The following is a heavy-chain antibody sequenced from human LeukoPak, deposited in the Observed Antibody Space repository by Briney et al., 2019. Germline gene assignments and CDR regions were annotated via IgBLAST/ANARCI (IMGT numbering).Heavy chain of an antibody. V-gene: IGHV3-30*04. J-gene: IGHJ6*03. CDR1: GFTFSSYA. D-gene: IGHD6-13*01. CDR3: ARDSSSWLSGYYYMDV. Sequence: PGRSLRLSCAASGFTFSSYAMHWVRQAPGKGLEWVAVISYDGSNKYYADSVKGRFTISRDNSKDTLYLQMNSLRAEDTAVYYCARDSSSWLSGYYYMDVWGKGTTVTVSS. CDR2: ISYDGSNK.